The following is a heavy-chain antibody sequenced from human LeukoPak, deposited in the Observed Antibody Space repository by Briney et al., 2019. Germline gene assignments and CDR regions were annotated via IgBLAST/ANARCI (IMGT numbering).Heavy chain of an antibody. D-gene: IGHD6-19*01. J-gene: IGHJ4*02. CDR2: TYYRSKWYN. V-gene: IGHV6-1*01. CDR1: GDSFSSNSAA. Sequence: SQTLSLTCAISGDSFSSNSAAWNWIRQSPSRGLELLGRTYYRSKWYNDYAISVKSRITINPDTSKTQFSLQLSSVTPEDTAVYYCARDSHSSGWAFDYWGQGTLVTVSS. CDR3: ARDSHSSGWAFDY.